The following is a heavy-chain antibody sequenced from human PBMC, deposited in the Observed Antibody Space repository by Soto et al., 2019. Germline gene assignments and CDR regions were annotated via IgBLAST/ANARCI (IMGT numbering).Heavy chain of an antibody. Sequence: ASVKVSCKASGGTFSSYAISWVRQAPGQGLEWMGGIIPIFGTANYAQKFQGRVTITADESTSTAYMELSSLRSEDTAVYYCARRGYDALDIWGQGTMVTVSS. D-gene: IGHD6-25*01. CDR2: IIPIFGTA. J-gene: IGHJ3*02. CDR3: ARRGYDALDI. CDR1: GGTFSSYA. V-gene: IGHV1-69*13.